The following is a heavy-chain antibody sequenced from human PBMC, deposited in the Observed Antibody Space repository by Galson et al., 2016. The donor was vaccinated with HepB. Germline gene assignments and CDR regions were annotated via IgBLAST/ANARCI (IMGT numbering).Heavy chain of an antibody. V-gene: IGHV5-51*01. CDR2: IYPGDSHI. CDR3: ARRGFGIRSSHFDY. CDR1: GYSFASYW. J-gene: IGHJ4*02. D-gene: IGHD6-13*01. Sequence: QSGAEVKKPGESLKISCNVSGYSFASYWIGWVRQMPGKGLEWMGIIYPGDSHIKYSPPFQGQVPISADKSLHTAYLQWSTLKASDTAMYYCARRGFGIRSSHFDYWGQGTLVAVSS.